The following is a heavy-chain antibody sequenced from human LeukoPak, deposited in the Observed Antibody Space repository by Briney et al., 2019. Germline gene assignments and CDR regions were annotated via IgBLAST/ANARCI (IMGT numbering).Heavy chain of an antibody. CDR3: ARDYPHEAVAGYYYYYGMDV. D-gene: IGHD6-19*01. CDR1: GGTFSSYA. J-gene: IGHJ6*02. Sequence: SVKVSCKASGGTFSSYAISWVRQAPGQGLEWMGGIIPIFGTANYAQKFQGRVTITADESTSTAYMELSSLRSEDTAVYYCARDYPHEAVAGYYYYYGMDVWGQGTTVTVSS. CDR2: IIPIFGTA. V-gene: IGHV1-69*13.